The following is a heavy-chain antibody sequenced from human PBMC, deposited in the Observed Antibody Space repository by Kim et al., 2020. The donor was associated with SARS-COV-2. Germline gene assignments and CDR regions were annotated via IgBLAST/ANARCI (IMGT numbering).Heavy chain of an antibody. D-gene: IGHD3-10*01. CDR2: ISGSGGST. J-gene: IGHJ4*02. CDR3: AKYSSYYGSGSQAFDY. CDR1: GFTFSNYA. Sequence: GGSLRLSCAASGFTFSNYAMSWVRQAPGKGLEWVSGISGSGGSTYDADSVKGRFTISRDNSKNTLFLQMNSLRAEDTAVYYCAKYSSYYGSGSQAFDYWGQGSLVTVSS. V-gene: IGHV3-23*01.